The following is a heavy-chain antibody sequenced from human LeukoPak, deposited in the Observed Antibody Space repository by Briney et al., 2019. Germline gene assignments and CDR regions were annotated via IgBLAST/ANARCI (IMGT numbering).Heavy chain of an antibody. CDR3: ATVPPRYCSGGSCYPGSNWFDP. J-gene: IGHJ5*02. V-gene: IGHV1-24*01. CDR1: GYTLTELS. D-gene: IGHD2-15*01. CDR2: FDPEDGET. Sequence: ASVKVSCKVSGYTLTELSMHWVRQAPGKGLEWIGGFDPEDGETIYAQKFQGRVTMTEDTSTDTAYMELSSLRSEDTAVYYCATVPPRYCSGGSCYPGSNWFDPWGQGTLVTVSS.